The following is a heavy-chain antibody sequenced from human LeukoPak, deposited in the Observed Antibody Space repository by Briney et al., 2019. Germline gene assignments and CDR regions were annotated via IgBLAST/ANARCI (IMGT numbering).Heavy chain of an antibody. V-gene: IGHV4-34*01. CDR3: ARYAPYYYDSSGFRGNAFDI. CDR2: INHSGST. J-gene: IGHJ3*02. CDR1: GGSFSGYY. Sequence: SETLSLTCAVYGGSFSGYYWSWIRQPPGKGLEWIGEINHSGSTNYNPSLKSRVTISVDTSKNQFSLKLSSVTAADTAVYYCARYAPYYYDSSGFRGNAFDIWGQGTMVTVSS. D-gene: IGHD3-22*01.